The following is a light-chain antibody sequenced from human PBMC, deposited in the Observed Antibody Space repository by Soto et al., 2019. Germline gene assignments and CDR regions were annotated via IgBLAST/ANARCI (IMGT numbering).Light chain of an antibody. CDR3: QQYYSYPLT. CDR1: QDIRNY. CDR2: DAS. J-gene: IGKJ4*01. Sequence: IQLTQSPSSLSASVGYRVTVTCRASQDIRNYLAWYQQKPGKAPKLLICDASTLYSGVPSRFSGSGSGTDFTLTISCLQSEDFATYYCQQYYSYPLTFGGGTKWIS. V-gene: IGKV1-9*01.